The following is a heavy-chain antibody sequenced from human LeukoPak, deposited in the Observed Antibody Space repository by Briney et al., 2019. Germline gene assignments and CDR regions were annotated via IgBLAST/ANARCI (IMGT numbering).Heavy chain of an antibody. J-gene: IGHJ4*02. Sequence: GGSLRLSCAASGFTFSNYSLNWVRQAPGKGLEWVSSINSGSLFRYYADAVQGRFSISRDNAKNSLYLQMNSLRAEDTAIYYCARASFYNSGRIFDSWGQGILVTVSS. CDR1: GFTFSNYS. V-gene: IGHV3-21*01. D-gene: IGHD2/OR15-2a*01. CDR2: INSGSLFR. CDR3: ARASFYNSGRIFDS.